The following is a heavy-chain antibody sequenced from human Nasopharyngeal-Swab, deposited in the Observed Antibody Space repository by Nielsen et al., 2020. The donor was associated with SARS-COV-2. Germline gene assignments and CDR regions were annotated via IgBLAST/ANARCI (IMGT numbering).Heavy chain of an antibody. CDR2: ISVDGRNS. J-gene: IGHJ6*03. CDR1: GFVFRTYT. Sequence: GESLKISCEASGFVFRTYTMHWARLAPGKGLEWVALISVDGRNSNYADSVKGRFIISRDNSEKTVDLQMNSLRGEDTAVYYCARARGYLTHYYMDVWGSGTTVTVSS. CDR3: ARARGYLTHYYMDV. D-gene: IGHD3-10*01. V-gene: IGHV3-30*04.